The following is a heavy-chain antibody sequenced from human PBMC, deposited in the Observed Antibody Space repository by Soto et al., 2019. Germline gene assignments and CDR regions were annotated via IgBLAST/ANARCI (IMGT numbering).Heavy chain of an antibody. CDR1: GFRFDDYN. CDR3: ARETLSFGSALDV. Sequence: PGGSLRLSCAASGFRFDDYNIHWGRQAPGKGLEWVSPITWNGGNTYYADSVKGRFTISRDGTSRSVSLQMTSLKSEDTAFYYCARETLSFGSALDVWGQGTTVTVSS. CDR2: ITWNGGNT. D-gene: IGHD3-3*01. V-gene: IGHV3-43*01. J-gene: IGHJ6*02.